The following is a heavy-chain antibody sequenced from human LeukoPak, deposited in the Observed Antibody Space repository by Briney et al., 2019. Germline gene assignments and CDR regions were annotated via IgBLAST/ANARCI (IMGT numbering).Heavy chain of an antibody. V-gene: IGHV4-39*01. CDR1: DVSISGSNSY. Sequence: SETLSLTCTVSDVSISGSNSYWGWIRQPPGKGLEWIGSIYYSGNTYYNASLKSQVSISIDTSKNQFSLRLTSVTAADTAVYYCARLIVVVTARFDYWGQGTLVTVSS. CDR3: ARLIVVVTARFDY. CDR2: IYYSGNT. J-gene: IGHJ4*02. D-gene: IGHD2-21*02.